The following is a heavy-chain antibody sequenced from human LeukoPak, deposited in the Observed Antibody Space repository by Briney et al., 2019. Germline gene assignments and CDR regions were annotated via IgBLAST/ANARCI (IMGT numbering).Heavy chain of an antibody. Sequence: PSETLSLTCTVSGGSISSYYWSWIRQPAGKGLEWIGRIYTSGSTNYNPSLKSRVTMSVDTSKNQFSLKLSSVTAADTAVYYCARDGHDYGDYYFDYWGQGTLVTVSS. V-gene: IGHV4-4*07. J-gene: IGHJ4*02. CDR2: IYTSGST. CDR3: ARDGHDYGDYYFDY. CDR1: GGSISSYY. D-gene: IGHD4-17*01.